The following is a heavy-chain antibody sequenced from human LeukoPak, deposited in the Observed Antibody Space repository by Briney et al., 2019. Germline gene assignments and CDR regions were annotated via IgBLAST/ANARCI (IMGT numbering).Heavy chain of an antibody. J-gene: IGHJ5*02. Sequence: SETLSLTCTVSGGSISCSSYYWGWIRQPPGKGLEWIGSIYYSGSTYYNPSLKSRVTISVDTSKNQFSLKLSSVTAADTAVYYCARNHRYSSGWYNWFDPWGQGTLVTVSS. CDR3: ARNHRYSSGWYNWFDP. CDR2: IYYSGST. D-gene: IGHD6-19*01. V-gene: IGHV4-39*07. CDR1: GGSISCSSYY.